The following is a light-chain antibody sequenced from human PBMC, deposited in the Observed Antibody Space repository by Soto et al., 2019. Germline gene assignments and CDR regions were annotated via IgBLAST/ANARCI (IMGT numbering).Light chain of an antibody. CDR2: DTS. Sequence: EIVMTQSPATLSVSPGERATLSCRASQSVSSSFAWYQQKPGQAPRLLIYDTSTRATGIPARFSASGSGTEFTLTISRLQSEDFAVYYCQQYNAWPPMYTFGQGTKLEIK. CDR1: QSVSSS. V-gene: IGKV3-15*01. J-gene: IGKJ2*01. CDR3: QQYNAWPPMYT.